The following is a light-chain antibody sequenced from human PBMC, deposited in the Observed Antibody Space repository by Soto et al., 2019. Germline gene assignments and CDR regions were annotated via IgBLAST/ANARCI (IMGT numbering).Light chain of an antibody. CDR1: QSVGSN. CDR3: QQYNNWPIT. V-gene: IGKV3-15*01. Sequence: EIVLTQSPATMSVSPGARATLSCRARQSVGSNLAWYQRKPGQAPRLLISGASTRATGVPARFSGSGSGTEFTLTINSLQSEDFAVYYCQQYNNWPITFGQGTRLEI. J-gene: IGKJ5*01. CDR2: GAS.